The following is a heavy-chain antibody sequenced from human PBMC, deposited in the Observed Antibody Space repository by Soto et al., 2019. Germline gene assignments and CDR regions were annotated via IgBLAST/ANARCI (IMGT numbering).Heavy chain of an antibody. J-gene: IGHJ3*02. V-gene: IGHV5-51*01. CDR2: IYPGDSDT. CDR1: GYSFTSYW. Sequence: GESLKISCKGSGYSFTSYWICWVRQMPGKGLEWMGIIYPGDSDTRYSPSFQGQVTISADKSISTAYLQWSSLKASDTAMYYCARRDCSGGSCKHGAFDIWGQGTMVTVSS. D-gene: IGHD2-15*01. CDR3: ARRDCSGGSCKHGAFDI.